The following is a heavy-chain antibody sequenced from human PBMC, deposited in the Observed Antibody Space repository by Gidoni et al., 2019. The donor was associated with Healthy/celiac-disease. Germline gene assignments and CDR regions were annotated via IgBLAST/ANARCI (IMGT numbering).Heavy chain of an antibody. V-gene: IGHV1-18*01. Sequence: QVQLVQSGAEVKKPGASVKVSCKASGYTFTSYGISWVRQAPGQGLEWMGWISAYNGNTNYAQKLQGRVTMTTDTSTRTAYMELRSLRSDDTAVYYCAGDVEMASWSSWGRGAFDIWGQGTMVTVSS. CDR3: AGDVEMASWSSWGRGAFDI. D-gene: IGHD7-27*01. J-gene: IGHJ3*02. CDR2: ISAYNGNT. CDR1: GYTFTSYG.